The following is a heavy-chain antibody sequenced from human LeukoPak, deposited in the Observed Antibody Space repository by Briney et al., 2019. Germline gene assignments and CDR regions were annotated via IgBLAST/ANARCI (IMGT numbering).Heavy chain of an antibody. CDR1: GGSISSGGHY. D-gene: IGHD1-26*01. J-gene: IGHJ4*02. V-gene: IGHV4-31*03. CDR3: ARGLELPDY. CDR2: IRSSGNT. Sequence: SETLSLTCTVSGGSISSGGHYWSWIRQHPGKGLEWIGYIRSSGNTYYNPSLKSRVAISVDTSKNQFSLKLSSVTAADTAVYYCARGLELPDYWGQGTLVTVSS.